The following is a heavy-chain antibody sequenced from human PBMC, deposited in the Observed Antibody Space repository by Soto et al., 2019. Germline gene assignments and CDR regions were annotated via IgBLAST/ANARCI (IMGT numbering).Heavy chain of an antibody. CDR1: GYTFTSYD. CDR3: ARGQNYDDSSGYYYYYYYGMDV. Sequence: ASVKVSCKASGYTFTSYDINWVRQATGQGLEWMGWMNPNSGNTGYAQKFQGRVTMTRNTSISTAYMELSSLRSEDTAVYYCARGQNYDDSSGYYYYYYYGMDVWGQGTTVTVSS. V-gene: IGHV1-8*01. D-gene: IGHD3-22*01. J-gene: IGHJ6*02. CDR2: MNPNSGNT.